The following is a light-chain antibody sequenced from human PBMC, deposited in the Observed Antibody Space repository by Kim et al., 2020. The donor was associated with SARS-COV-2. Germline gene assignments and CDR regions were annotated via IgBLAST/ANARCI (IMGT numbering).Light chain of an antibody. J-gene: IGKJ1*01. CDR3: QQYNSYSWT. Sequence: AYIRDRVNITCRASGSIDNWLAWYQQKPGKAPKLLIYKSSFLQKGVPSRFTGSGSGTEFTLSITCLQRDDFATYYCQQYNSYSWTFGQGTKVDIK. V-gene: IGKV1-5*03. CDR2: KSS. CDR1: GSIDNW.